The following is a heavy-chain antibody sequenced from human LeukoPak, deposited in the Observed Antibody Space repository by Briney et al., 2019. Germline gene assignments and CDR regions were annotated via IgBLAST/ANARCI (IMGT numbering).Heavy chain of an antibody. D-gene: IGHD4-17*01. J-gene: IGHJ4*02. Sequence: PSETLSLTCTVSGGSISSSSYYRGWIRQPPGKGLEWIGEINHSGATNYNPSLKSRVTISVDTSKNQFSLKLSSVTAADTAVYYCAASRRAYETTVTTWSSIYFDHWGQGTLVTVSS. CDR2: INHSGAT. V-gene: IGHV4-39*07. CDR3: AASRRAYETTVTTWSSIYFDH. CDR1: GGSISSSSYY.